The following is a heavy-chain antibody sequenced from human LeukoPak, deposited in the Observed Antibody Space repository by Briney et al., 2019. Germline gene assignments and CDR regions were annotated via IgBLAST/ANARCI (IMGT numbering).Heavy chain of an antibody. CDR2: IYGAGTT. J-gene: IGHJ5*01. CDR1: GFTVGTNY. CDR3: ARRPCDAGPCPNWLDS. V-gene: IGHV3-66*02. Sequence: PGGSLRLSCAASGFTVGTNYMTWVRQAPGKGLEWVSVIYGAGTTYYADYVRGRFTISRDNSKNTPYLLMNSLINADTTVYYCARRPCDAGPCPNWLDSWGQGTPFTVSS. D-gene: IGHD1-1*01.